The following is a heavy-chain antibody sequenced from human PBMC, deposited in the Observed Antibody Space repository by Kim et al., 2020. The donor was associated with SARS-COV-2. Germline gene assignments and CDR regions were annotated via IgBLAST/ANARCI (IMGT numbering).Heavy chain of an antibody. J-gene: IGHJ4*02. CDR3: ARGTTVVTPDDY. Sequence: YNPARKSRVTNSVDTSNNQFPRKLSSVTAADTAVYYCARGTTVVTPDDYWGQGTLVTVSS. D-gene: IGHD4-17*01. V-gene: IGHV4-39*06.